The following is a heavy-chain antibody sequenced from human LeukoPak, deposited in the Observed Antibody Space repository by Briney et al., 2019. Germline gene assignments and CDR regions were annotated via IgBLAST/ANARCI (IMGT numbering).Heavy chain of an antibody. J-gene: IGHJ3*02. CDR2: ISYDGSNK. D-gene: IGHD3-3*01. CDR3: ARGSADTIFGVVVGAFDI. Sequence: PGGSLRLSCAASGFTFSSYAMHWVRQAPGKGLEWVAVISYDGSNKYYADSVKGRFTISRDNSKNTLYLQMNSLRAEDTAVYYCARGSADTIFGVVVGAFDIWGQGTMVTVSS. V-gene: IGHV3-30-3*01. CDR1: GFTFSSYA.